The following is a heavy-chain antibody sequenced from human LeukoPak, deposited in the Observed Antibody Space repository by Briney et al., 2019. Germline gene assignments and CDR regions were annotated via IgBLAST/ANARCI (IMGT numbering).Heavy chain of an antibody. CDR3: ARRPPIDSSGYYYFDD. J-gene: IGHJ4*02. CDR1: GGSISSSSYY. Sequence: SETLSLTCTVSGGSISSSSYYWGWIRQPPGKGLEWIGSIYYSGSTYYNPSLKSRVTISVDTSKNQFSLKLSSVTAADTAVYYCARRPPIDSSGYYYFDDWGQGTLVTFSS. D-gene: IGHD3-22*01. V-gene: IGHV4-39*01. CDR2: IYYSGST.